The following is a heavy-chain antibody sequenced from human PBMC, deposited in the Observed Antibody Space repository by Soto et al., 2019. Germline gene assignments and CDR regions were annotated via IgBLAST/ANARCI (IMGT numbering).Heavy chain of an antibody. D-gene: IGHD1-26*01. CDR1: GDPISTSHG. V-gene: IGHV4-4*02. J-gene: IGHJ4*02. CDR2: ISHGGSTNYEST. Sequence: SETLSLTCAVSGDPISTSHGWSWVRQPPGKGLEWIGEISHGGSTNYESTNYNPSLKSRVTMSVDTSKNQFSLKLTSVTAVDTAVYYCARREIQGPIDYWGQGTLVTVS. CDR3: ARREIQGPIDY.